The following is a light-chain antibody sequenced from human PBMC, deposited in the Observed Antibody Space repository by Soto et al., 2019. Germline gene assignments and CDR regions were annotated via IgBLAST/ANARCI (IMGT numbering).Light chain of an antibody. CDR2: ATS. V-gene: IGKV3-11*01. J-gene: IGKJ3*01. CDR1: QSVGTY. CDR3: QQRTYWPT. Sequence: ETVWTLSPGTLSSFPVDRVTLSCRASQSVGTYLAWYQQRPGHPPRLLIYATSNRATGIPARFSGSGSGTDFTLTINSLEPEDFAVYFCQQRTYWPTFGPGTKVDIK.